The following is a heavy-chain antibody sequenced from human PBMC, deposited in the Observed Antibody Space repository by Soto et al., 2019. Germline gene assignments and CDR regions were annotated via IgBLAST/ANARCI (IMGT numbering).Heavy chain of an antibody. CDR3: AKDGFQLGAAAGMFDP. Sequence: EVQLLESGGGLVQPGGSLRLSCAASGFTFSSYAMSWVRQAPGKGLEWVSAISGSGGSTYYADSVKGRFTISRDNSNNTLYLQMNSLRAEDTAVYYCAKDGFQLGAAAGMFDPWGQGTLVTVSS. CDR1: GFTFSSYA. D-gene: IGHD6-13*01. J-gene: IGHJ5*02. V-gene: IGHV3-23*01. CDR2: ISGSGGST.